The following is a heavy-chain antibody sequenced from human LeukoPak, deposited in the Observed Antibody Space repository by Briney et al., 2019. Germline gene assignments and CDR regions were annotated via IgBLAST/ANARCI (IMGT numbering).Heavy chain of an antibody. CDR1: GGSISSYY. V-gene: IGHV4-59*01. Sequence: SETLSLTCTVSGGSISSYYWSWIRQPPGKGLEWIGYIYYSGSTNYNPSLKSRVTISVDTSKNQFSLKLSSVTAADTAVCYCARGAGYSTYYFDYWGQGTLVTVSS. CDR3: ARGAGYSTYYFDY. D-gene: IGHD6-13*01. J-gene: IGHJ4*02. CDR2: IYYSGST.